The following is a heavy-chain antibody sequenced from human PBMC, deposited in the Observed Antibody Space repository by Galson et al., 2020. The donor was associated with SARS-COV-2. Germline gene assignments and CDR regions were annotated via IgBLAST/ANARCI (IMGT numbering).Heavy chain of an antibody. CDR2: ITDSGATI. J-gene: IGHJ4*02. CDR3: VRGPTGIGFDY. V-gene: IGHV3-11*01. CDR1: GFTFTDYY. Sequence: GESLKISCEASGFTFTDYYMSWIRQAPGKGLEWVSYITDSGATIKYADSVKGRFTISRDTAKNSLLLQLNSLRAEDTAVYYCVRGPTGIGFDYWGQGTLVTVSS.